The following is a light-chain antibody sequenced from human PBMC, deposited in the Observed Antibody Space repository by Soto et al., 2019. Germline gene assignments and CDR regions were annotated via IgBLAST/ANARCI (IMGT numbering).Light chain of an antibody. CDR2: KAS. CDR1: QSINIW. CDR3: QQYYSYPYT. Sequence: DIQLTQSPSTLSASVGDRVTITCRASQSINIWLAWYQQKPGKAPKLLMYKASSLEGGVPSTFSGSGSGTEFTLSISSLQPDDFATYCCQQYYSYPYTFGQGPKLEI. V-gene: IGKV1-5*03. J-gene: IGKJ2*01.